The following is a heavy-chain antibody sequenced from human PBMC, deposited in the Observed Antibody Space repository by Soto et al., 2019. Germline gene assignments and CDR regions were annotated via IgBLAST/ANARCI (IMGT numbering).Heavy chain of an antibody. CDR3: VRDRSGSYLEGFDY. Sequence: LVESGGGVIQPGGSLRLSCAASGFSFSDHYMDWVRQAPGKGLEWVANIKHDGSEKYYVESVKGRFTISRDNARNSLFLEMKSLRSEDTAVYSCVRDRSGSYLEGFDYWGQGTLVTVSS. D-gene: IGHD1-26*01. V-gene: IGHV3-7*01. J-gene: IGHJ4*02. CDR2: IKHDGSEK. CDR1: GFSFSDHY.